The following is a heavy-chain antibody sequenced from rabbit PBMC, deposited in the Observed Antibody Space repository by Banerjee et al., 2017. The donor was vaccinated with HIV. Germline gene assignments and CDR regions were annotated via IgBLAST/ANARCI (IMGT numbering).Heavy chain of an antibody. CDR3: ARDRDTSNGYVFNL. V-gene: IGHV1S7*01. CDR2: IDPVFGGT. D-gene: IGHD6-1*01. CDR1: EFDFSIYY. J-gene: IGHJ4*01. Sequence: SGGGLVQPGGSLKLSCKASEFDFSIYYMSWVRQAPGKGLEWIGYIDPVFGGTYYANWVNGRFTISSHHAQNTLYLQLNSLTAADTATYFCARDRDTSNGYVFNLWGPGTLVTVS.